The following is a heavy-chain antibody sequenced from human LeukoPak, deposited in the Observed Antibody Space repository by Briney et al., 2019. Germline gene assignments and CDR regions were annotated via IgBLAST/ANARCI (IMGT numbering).Heavy chain of an antibody. CDR1: GFTVSNNY. D-gene: IGHD2-2*01. CDR2: IYSGGST. V-gene: IGHV3-66*01. CDR3: AKDFTVVVPAAYYFDY. Sequence: PGGSLRLSCAASGFTVSNNYMTWVRQAPGKGLEWVLLIYSGGSTYYADSVKGRFTISRDNSKNTVYLQMNSLRAEDTAVYYCAKDFTVVVPAAYYFDYWGQGTLVTVSS. J-gene: IGHJ4*02.